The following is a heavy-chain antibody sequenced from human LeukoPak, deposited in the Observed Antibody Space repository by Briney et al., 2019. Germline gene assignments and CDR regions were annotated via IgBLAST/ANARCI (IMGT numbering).Heavy chain of an antibody. D-gene: IGHD3-10*02. Sequence: GGSLRLSSAASGFSFSSYEMNWVRQAPGKGLEWLSYISYTGSNKYYADSVKGRFTISRDNVKNSLYLQMNSLRAEDTAVYFCARVFVGENFDYWGQGTLVTVSS. CDR2: ISYTGSNK. V-gene: IGHV3-48*03. J-gene: IGHJ4*02. CDR3: ARVFVGENFDY. CDR1: GFSFSSYE.